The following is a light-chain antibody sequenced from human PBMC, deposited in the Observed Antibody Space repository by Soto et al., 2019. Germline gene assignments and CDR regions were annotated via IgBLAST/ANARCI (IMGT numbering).Light chain of an antibody. CDR1: QGIKKW. CDR2: TGS. J-gene: IGKJ5*01. CDR3: QEAPSIRIT. Sequence: DIQMXHSYSSLFAPSGERGTTTCRASQGIKKWLEWYKKKKGKAXKXXXYTGSSLQSGVHSRLRGSGSGKDFTLNINSMQPEDFETYYCQEAPSIRITFCDGTILEI. V-gene: IGKV1-12*01.